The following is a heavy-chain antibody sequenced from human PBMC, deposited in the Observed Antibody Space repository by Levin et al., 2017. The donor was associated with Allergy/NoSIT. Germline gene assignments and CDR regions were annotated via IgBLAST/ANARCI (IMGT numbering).Heavy chain of an antibody. CDR1: GFTFTSFT. Sequence: GGSLRLSCAGSGFTFTSFTMTWVRQAPGKGLEWVSGISGSGDKVYYADSVKGRFTISRDNSKNTLYLQMNSLRAEDAAVYSCAKGGYDHIWGSYRYIQFFFDYWGQGTLVTVS. D-gene: IGHD3-16*02. CDR3: AKGGYDHIWGSYRYIQFFFDY. CDR2: ISGSGDKV. V-gene: IGHV3-23*01. J-gene: IGHJ4*02.